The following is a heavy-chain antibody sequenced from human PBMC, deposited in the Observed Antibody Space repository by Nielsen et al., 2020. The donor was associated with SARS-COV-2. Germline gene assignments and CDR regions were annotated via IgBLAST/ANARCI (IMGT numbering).Heavy chain of an antibody. J-gene: IGHJ4*02. CDR2: INAGNGNT. V-gene: IGHV1-3*01. D-gene: IGHD6-19*01. CDR1: GYTFTSFA. CDR3: ARITLSSGWDY. Sequence: ASVKVSCKTSGYTFTSFAIHWVRQAPGQSLEWMGWINAGNGNTKYSQKFQGRVTMTRDTSANTAYMELSSLSSEDTAVYYCARITLSSGWDYWGQGTLVTVSS.